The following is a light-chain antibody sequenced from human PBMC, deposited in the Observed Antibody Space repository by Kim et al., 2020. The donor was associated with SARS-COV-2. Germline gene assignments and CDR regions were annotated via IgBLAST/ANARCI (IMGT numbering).Light chain of an antibody. CDR3: QSYEAGTVI. Sequence: NFMLTQPHSVSESPGKTVTISCTRSSGSISGTSTYVQWYQQRPGTAPTTVIYEDNLRPSGVPDRFSGSIDMSSNSASLTISGLRAEDEADYFCQSYEAGTVIFGGGTQLTVL. CDR2: EDN. J-gene: IGLJ2*01. CDR1: SGSISGTSTY. V-gene: IGLV6-57*03.